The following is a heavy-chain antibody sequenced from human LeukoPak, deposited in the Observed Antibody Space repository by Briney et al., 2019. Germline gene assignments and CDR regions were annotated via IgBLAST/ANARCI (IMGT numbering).Heavy chain of an antibody. D-gene: IGHD3-10*01. CDR1: GFTVSSNY. Sequence: GGSLRLSCAASGFTVSSNYMSWVRQAPGKGLEWVSAISGSGGSTYYADSVKGRFTISRDNSKNTLYLQMNSLRAEDTAVYYCACYRVRGVIVFDYWGQGTLVTVSS. CDR3: ACYRVRGVIVFDY. J-gene: IGHJ4*02. V-gene: IGHV3-23*01. CDR2: ISGSGGST.